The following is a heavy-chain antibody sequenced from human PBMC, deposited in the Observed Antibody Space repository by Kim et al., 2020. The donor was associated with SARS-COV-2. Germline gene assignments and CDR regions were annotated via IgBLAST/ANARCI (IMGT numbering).Heavy chain of an antibody. V-gene: IGHV3-23*01. D-gene: IGHD1-20*01. J-gene: IGHJ4*02. CDR2: ISAGGETT. Sequence: GGSLRLSCAASGFTFTTLAMSWVRQAPGKGLQWVSAISAGGETTYYADSVKGRFIISRDKSKNTLYLQMNSLRAEDTAVYYCGANWNFDHWGQGTLVTVSA. CDR3: GANWNFDH. CDR1: GFTFTTLA.